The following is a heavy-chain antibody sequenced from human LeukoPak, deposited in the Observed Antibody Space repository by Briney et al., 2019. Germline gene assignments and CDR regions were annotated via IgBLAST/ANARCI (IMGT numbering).Heavy chain of an antibody. Sequence: PSQTLSLTCTVSGGSISSGGYYWSWIRQHPGKGLEWIGYIYYSGSTYYNPSLKSRVTISVDTSKNQFSLKLSSVTAADTAVYYCARRGRGYYNYFDYWGQGTLVTVSS. V-gene: IGHV4-31*03. CDR3: ARRGRGYYNYFDY. CDR1: GGSISSGGYY. CDR2: IYYSGST. D-gene: IGHD5-18*01. J-gene: IGHJ4*02.